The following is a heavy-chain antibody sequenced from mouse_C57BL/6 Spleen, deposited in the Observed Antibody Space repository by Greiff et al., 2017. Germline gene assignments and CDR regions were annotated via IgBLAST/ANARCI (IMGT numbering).Heavy chain of an antibody. V-gene: IGHV14-2*01. CDR2: IDPEDGET. CDR3: ARSRDEYYFDY. Sequence: VQLQQSGAELVKPGASVKLSCTASGFNIKDYYMHWVKQRTEQGLEWIGRIDPEDGETKYAPKFQGKATITADTSSNTASLQLSSLTSEDTAVYYCARSRDEYYFDYWGQGTTLTVSS. J-gene: IGHJ2*01. D-gene: IGHD3-3*01. CDR1: GFNIKDYY.